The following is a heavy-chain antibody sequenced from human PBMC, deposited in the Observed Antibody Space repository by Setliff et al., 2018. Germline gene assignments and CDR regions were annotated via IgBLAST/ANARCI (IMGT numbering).Heavy chain of an antibody. J-gene: IGHJ4*02. CDR2: ISVYTGNT. CDR1: GYTFSHSG. CDR3: SRLVRYCSKTTCQTASGAEL. Sequence: AASVKVSCKASGYTFSHSGITWVRQAPGQGLEWMGWISVYTGNTNYAPKLQGGVTMTTDASTSTAYMELRGLTSDDTAVYYCSRLVRYCSKTTCQTASGAELWGQGTLVTVSS. V-gene: IGHV1-18*01. D-gene: IGHD2-8*01.